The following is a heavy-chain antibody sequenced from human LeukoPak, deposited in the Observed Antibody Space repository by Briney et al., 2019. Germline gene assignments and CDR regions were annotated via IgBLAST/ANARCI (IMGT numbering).Heavy chain of an antibody. D-gene: IGHD1-26*01. CDR3: ARDIPYSGSSHDY. Sequence: SQTLSLTCTVSGGSISSGGYYWSWIRQPAGKELEWIGRIYASGSTNYNPTLKSRVTISLDTPKNQLSLKLSSVTAADTAVYYCARDIPYSGSSHDYWGQGTLVTVSS. J-gene: IGHJ4*02. V-gene: IGHV4-61*02. CDR1: GGSISSGGYY. CDR2: IYASGST.